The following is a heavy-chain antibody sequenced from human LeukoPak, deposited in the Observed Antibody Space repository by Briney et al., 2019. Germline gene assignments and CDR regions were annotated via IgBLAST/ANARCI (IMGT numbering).Heavy chain of an antibody. V-gene: IGHV3-48*03. J-gene: IGHJ4*02. CDR2: ISGSGSNI. CDR1: AFTFSSHE. CDR3: ARGAATGWSNDY. D-gene: IGHD6-19*01. Sequence: GGSLRLSCAASAFTFSSHEMNWVRQAPAKGLEWISYISGSGSNIYYADSVRGRFTTSRDNAKNSLYLQMNSLRADDTAIYYCARGAATGWSNDYWGQGILVTVSS.